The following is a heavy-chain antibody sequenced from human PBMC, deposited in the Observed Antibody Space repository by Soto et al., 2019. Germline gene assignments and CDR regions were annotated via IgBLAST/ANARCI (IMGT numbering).Heavy chain of an antibody. CDR3: DSVFFYCSSTHCYLLSFWGQGSLDP. Sequence: GGSLRLSCAASGFTFSSYAMSWVRQAPGKGLEWVSAISGSGGSTYYADSVKGRFTISRDNSKNTLYLQMNSLRAEDTAVYYCDSVFFYCSSTHCYLLSFWGQGSLDP. CDR2: ISGSGGST. J-gene: IGHJ5*02. D-gene: IGHD2-2*01. CDR1: GFTFSSYA. V-gene: IGHV3-23*01.